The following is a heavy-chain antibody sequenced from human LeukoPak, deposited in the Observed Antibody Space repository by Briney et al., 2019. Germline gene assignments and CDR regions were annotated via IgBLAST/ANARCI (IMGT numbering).Heavy chain of an antibody. CDR2: INPSGGST. CDR3: ARPYCSSTSCSGDAFDI. Sequence: GASVKVSCKASGYTFTSYYMHWVRQAPGQGLEWMGIINPSGGSTSYAQKFQGRVTMTRDTSTSTVYMELSSLRSEDTAVYYCARPYCSSTSCSGDAFDIWGQGTMVTVSS. D-gene: IGHD2-2*01. J-gene: IGHJ3*02. V-gene: IGHV1-46*01. CDR1: GYTFTSYY.